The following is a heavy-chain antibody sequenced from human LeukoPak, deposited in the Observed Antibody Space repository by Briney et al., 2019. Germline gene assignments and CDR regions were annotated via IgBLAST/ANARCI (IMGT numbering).Heavy chain of an antibody. J-gene: IGHJ4*02. V-gene: IGHV4-34*01. CDR1: GGSFSGYY. CDR3: ARFKYYYDSSGHQLFDY. CDR2: INHSGST. Sequence: PSETLSLTCAVYGGSFSGYYWSWIRQPPGKGLEWIGEINHSGSTNYNPSLKSRVTISVDTSKNQFSLKLSSVTAADTAVYYCARFKYYYDSSGHQLFDYWGQGTLVTVSS. D-gene: IGHD3-22*01.